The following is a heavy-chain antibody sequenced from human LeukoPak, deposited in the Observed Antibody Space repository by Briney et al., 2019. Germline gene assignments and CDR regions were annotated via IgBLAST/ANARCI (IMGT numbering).Heavy chain of an antibody. D-gene: IGHD1-26*01. Sequence: ASVKVSCKASGYTFTGYYMHWVRQAPGQGLEWMGWINPNSGGTNYAQKFQGRVTMTRDTSNSTAYMELSRLRSDETAVYHCARDQTLYSGSYLECDPRGQGTLVTVSS. CDR1: GYTFTGYY. V-gene: IGHV1-2*02. J-gene: IGHJ5*02. CDR2: INPNSGGT. CDR3: ARDQTLYSGSYLECDP.